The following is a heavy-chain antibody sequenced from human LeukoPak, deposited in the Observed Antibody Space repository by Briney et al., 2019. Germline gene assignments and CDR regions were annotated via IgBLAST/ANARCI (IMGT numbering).Heavy chain of an antibody. CDR2: IYYSGST. CDR1: GGSISSSSYY. D-gene: IGHD3-22*01. Sequence: SETLSLTCTVSGGSISSSSYYWGWIRQPPGKRLEWIGSIYYSGSTYYNPSLKSRVTISVDTSKNQSSLNLSSVTAADTAVYYCARLYYDSSGYYQICYFDYWGQGTLVTVSS. J-gene: IGHJ4*02. CDR3: ARLYYDSSGYYQICYFDY. V-gene: IGHV4-39*01.